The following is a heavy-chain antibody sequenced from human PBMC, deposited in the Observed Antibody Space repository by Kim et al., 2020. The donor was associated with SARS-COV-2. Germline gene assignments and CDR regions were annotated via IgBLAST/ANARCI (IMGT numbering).Heavy chain of an antibody. Sequence: GESLKISCKGSGYSFTSYWIGWVRQMPGKGLEWMGIIYPGDSDTRYSPSFQGQVTISADKSISTAYLQWSSLKASDTAMYYCARQGAGTMVRGVIGVPGEGAFDYWGQGTLVTVSS. V-gene: IGHV5-51*01. CDR2: IYPGDSDT. CDR3: ARQGAGTMVRGVIGVPGEGAFDY. D-gene: IGHD3-10*01. CDR1: GYSFTSYW. J-gene: IGHJ4*02.